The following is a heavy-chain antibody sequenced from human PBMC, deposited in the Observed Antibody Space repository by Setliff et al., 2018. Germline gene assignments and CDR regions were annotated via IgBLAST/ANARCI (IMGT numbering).Heavy chain of an antibody. CDR1: GYTFTGYY. CDR3: ARAQSWSGGPYYFDN. Sequence: GASVKVSCKASGYTFTGYYMHWVRQAPGQGLEWMGWINPNSGNTGYAQKFQGRVTMTRNTSISTAYMDLNSLRFEDTAVYYCARAQSWSGGPYYFDNWGQGTLVTVSS. V-gene: IGHV1-8*02. CDR2: INPNSGNT. D-gene: IGHD3-3*01. J-gene: IGHJ4*02.